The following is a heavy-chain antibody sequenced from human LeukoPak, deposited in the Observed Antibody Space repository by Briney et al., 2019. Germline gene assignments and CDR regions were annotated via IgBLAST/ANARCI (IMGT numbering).Heavy chain of an antibody. Sequence: PSETLSLTCNVSGASMSSNYWSWIRQPPGKGLEWIGYIYHSGNTNYSPSLESRVTMSVDESKNQFSLRVHFVTAADTAVYYCARHARNPQFDYWGQGTLVTVSS. CDR2: IYHSGNT. CDR1: GASMSSNY. J-gene: IGHJ4*02. CDR3: ARHARNPQFDY. V-gene: IGHV4-59*08.